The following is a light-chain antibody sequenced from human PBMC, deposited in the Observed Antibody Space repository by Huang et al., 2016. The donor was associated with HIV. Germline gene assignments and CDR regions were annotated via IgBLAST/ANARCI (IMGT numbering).Light chain of an antibody. V-gene: IGKV1-5*03. CDR1: QSISSW. Sequence: DIQMTQSPSTLSASVGDRVTITCRASQSISSWLAWYQQKPGKAPKVLIYKASSLESWVPSRFSGSGSGTEFTLTISNLQPDDFATYYCQQYNRYSYTVGQGTNLEIK. J-gene: IGKJ2*01. CDR3: QQYNRYSYT. CDR2: KAS.